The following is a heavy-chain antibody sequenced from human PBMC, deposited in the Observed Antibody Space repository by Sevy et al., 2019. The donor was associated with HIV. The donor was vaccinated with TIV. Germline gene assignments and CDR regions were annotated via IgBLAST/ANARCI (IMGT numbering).Heavy chain of an antibody. J-gene: IGHJ5*02. CDR3: ARQSTIYGSGSYGFDP. Sequence: GESLKICCKGSGYSFTSYWIGWVRQMPGKGLEWMGIIYPGDSDTTYSPSFQGQVTISADKSISTAYLQWSSLKASDTAMYYCARQSTIYGSGSYGFDPWGQGTLVTVSS. CDR2: IYPGDSDT. CDR1: GYSFTSYW. V-gene: IGHV5-51*01. D-gene: IGHD3-10*01.